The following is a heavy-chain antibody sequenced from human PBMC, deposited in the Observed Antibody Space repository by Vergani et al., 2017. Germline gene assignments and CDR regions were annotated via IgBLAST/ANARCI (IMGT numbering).Heavy chain of an antibody. CDR1: GFTFDDYA. CDR2: ISWNRGSI. D-gene: IGHD4-23*01. Sequence: VQLVESGGGLVQPGRSLRLSCAASGFTFDDYAMHWVRQAPGKGLEWVSGISWNRGSIGYADSVKGRFTISRDNAKNSLYLQMNSLRAEDTALYYCARHLDYGGTNGDYWGQGTLVTVSS. V-gene: IGHV3-9*01. J-gene: IGHJ4*02. CDR3: ARHLDYGGTNGDY.